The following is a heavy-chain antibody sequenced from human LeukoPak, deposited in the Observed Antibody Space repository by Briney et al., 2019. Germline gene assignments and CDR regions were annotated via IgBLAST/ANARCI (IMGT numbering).Heavy chain of an antibody. CDR3: ARGGLSYYYMDV. V-gene: IGHV4-59*01. J-gene: IGHJ6*03. Sequence: SETLSLTCTVSGDSIINYYWNWIRQPPGKGLEWIGYIYYSGSTNSNPSLKSRVTISIDTSKNQFSPKLRSVTAADTAVYYCARGGLSYYYMDVWGKGTTVTVSS. CDR2: IYYSGST. CDR1: GDSIINYY.